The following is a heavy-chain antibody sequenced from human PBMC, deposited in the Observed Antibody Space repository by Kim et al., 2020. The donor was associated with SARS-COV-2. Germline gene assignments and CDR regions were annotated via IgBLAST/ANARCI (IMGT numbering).Heavy chain of an antibody. V-gene: IGHV3-23*01. CDR2: ISGSGGST. J-gene: IGHJ4*02. CDR1: GFTFSNYA. Sequence: GGSLRLSCAASGFTFSNYAMSWVRQAPGKGLQWVSTISGSGGSTYYADSVKGRFSISRDNSKNTLYLQMNSLRAEDTALYYCAKDRPIVGATPEDFDYWGQGTLVTVSS. D-gene: IGHD1-26*01. CDR3: AKDRPIVGATPEDFDY.